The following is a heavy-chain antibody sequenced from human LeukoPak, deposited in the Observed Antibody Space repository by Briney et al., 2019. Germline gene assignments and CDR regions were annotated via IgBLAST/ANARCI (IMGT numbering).Heavy chain of an antibody. CDR3: ARDYTLTLGTTTYFQH. D-gene: IGHD1-7*01. Sequence: ASVKVSCKASGYIFDIYALIWVRQAPGQGLELMGWINTNTGNPTYAQGFTGRFVFSLDTSVSTVYLQISSLKAEDTAVYYFARDYTLTLGTTTYFQHWGQGTLVTVSS. J-gene: IGHJ1*01. CDR1: GYIFDIYA. V-gene: IGHV7-4-1*02. CDR2: INTNTGNP.